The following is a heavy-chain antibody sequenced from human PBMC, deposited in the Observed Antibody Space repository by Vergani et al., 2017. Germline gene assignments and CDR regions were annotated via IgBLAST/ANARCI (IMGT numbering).Heavy chain of an antibody. J-gene: IGHJ2*01. CDR3: ARTRTSMRPGGGTSYFDL. CDR1: GFTFDDYG. V-gene: IGHV3-20*04. Sequence: EVQLVESGGGVVRPGGSLGLSCAASGFTFDDYGMSWVRQAPGKGLEWVSGINWNGGSKGYADSVKGRFTISRDNAKNSQYLQMNSLRAEDTALYYCARTRTSMRPGGGTSYFDLWGRGTLVTVSS. D-gene: IGHD6-19*01. CDR2: INWNGGSK.